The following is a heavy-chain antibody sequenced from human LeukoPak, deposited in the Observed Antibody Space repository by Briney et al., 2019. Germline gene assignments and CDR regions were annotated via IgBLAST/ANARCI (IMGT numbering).Heavy chain of an antibody. Sequence: PGGSLRLFCAASGFTFSSYYMSCVRQAPGKGLEWVSSISSSTSYVFYADSVRGRFTISRDYAKNSLFLQMNSLRAEDTAVYYCARDRGSGWHTFDFWGQGTLVTVSS. CDR1: GFTFSSYY. CDR2: ISSSTSYV. CDR3: ARDRGSGWHTFDF. J-gene: IGHJ4*02. V-gene: IGHV3-21*01. D-gene: IGHD6-19*01.